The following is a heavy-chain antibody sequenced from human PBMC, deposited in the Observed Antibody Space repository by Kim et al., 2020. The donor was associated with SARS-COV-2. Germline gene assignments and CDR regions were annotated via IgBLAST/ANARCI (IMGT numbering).Heavy chain of an antibody. V-gene: IGHV4-4*02. Sequence: SETLSLTCVVSGVSISSSSCWSWVRQPPGKGLEWIGEVDHSGTTTYSVSLKSRVTISVDKSRNQFSLRLNSVSAADTAVYYCARGVSSPWTLRAWFDPWGQGILVTVSP. CDR2: VDHSGTT. D-gene: IGHD2-2*01. CDR3: ARGVSSPWTLRAWFDP. J-gene: IGHJ5*02. CDR1: GVSISSSSC.